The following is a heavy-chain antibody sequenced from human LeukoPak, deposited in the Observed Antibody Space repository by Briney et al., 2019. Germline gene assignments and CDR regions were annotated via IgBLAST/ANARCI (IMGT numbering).Heavy chain of an antibody. CDR2: INPSGGST. J-gene: IGHJ4*02. D-gene: IGHD3-22*01. CDR3: AMYYYDSSGYYSNDY. Sequence: ASVKVSCKASGYTFTSYYMHWVRQAPGQGLEWMGIINPSGGSTSYAQKLQGRVTMTRDMSTSTAYMELSSLRSEDTAVYYCAMYYYDSSGYYSNDYWGQGTLVTVSS. CDR1: GYTFTSYY. V-gene: IGHV1-46*01.